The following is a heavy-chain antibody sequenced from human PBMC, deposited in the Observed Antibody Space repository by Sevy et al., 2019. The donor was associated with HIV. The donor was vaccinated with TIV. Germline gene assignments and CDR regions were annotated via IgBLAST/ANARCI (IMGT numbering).Heavy chain of an antibody. V-gene: IGHV3-21*01. D-gene: IGHD3-22*01. Sequence: GGSLRLSCAASGFTFSSYSMNWARQAPGKGLEWVSSISSSSSYIYYAASVMGRFTISRDNSKNSLYLQMNSLRAEDTAVYYCAIDAALSNYYDSSGYPNAFDIWGQGTMVTVSS. CDR2: ISSSSSYI. CDR1: GFTFSSYS. J-gene: IGHJ3*02. CDR3: AIDAALSNYYDSSGYPNAFDI.